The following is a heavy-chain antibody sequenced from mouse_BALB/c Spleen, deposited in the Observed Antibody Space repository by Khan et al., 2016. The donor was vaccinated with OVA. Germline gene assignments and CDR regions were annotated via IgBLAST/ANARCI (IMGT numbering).Heavy chain of an antibody. CDR2: ISSVAYSI. Sequence: EVELVASGGGLVQPGGSRKLSCAASGFTSIDYGMAWVRQTPGKGPEWIAFISSVAYSIYYADTVTGRFTISRENAKNTLYLEMSSLRSDDTAMYYCARGGFAYWGQGTLVTVSA. J-gene: IGHJ3*01. CDR1: GFTSIDYG. CDR3: ARGGFAY. V-gene: IGHV5-15*02.